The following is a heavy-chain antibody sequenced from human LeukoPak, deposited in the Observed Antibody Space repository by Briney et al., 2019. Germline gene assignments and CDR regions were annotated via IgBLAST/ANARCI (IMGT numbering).Heavy chain of an antibody. D-gene: IGHD3-10*01. CDR3: AKVGAMVL. V-gene: IGHV1-2*02. CDR2: INPNSGGT. J-gene: IGHJ4*02. Sequence: ASVKVSCKASGYTFTGYYMHWVRQAPGQGLEWMGWINPNSGGTNYAQKFQGRVTMTRDKSITTAYMNLSSLTSDDAAVYYCAKVGAMVLWGQGTQVTVSS. CDR1: GYTFTGYY.